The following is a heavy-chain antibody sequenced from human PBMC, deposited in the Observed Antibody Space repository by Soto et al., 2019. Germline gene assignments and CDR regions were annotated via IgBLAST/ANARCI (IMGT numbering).Heavy chain of an antibody. CDR1: GFTFRSYA. Sequence: QVQLVESGGGVVQPGRSLRLSCAASGFTFRSYAMHWVRQAPGKGLEWVALISYDGNNKYYADSVKGRFTISRDNSKNTLYLQMNSLRAEDTAVYYCERDGDRSWYFDLWGRGTLVTVSS. V-gene: IGHV3-30-3*01. J-gene: IGHJ2*01. CDR2: ISYDGNNK. CDR3: ERDGDRSWYFDL.